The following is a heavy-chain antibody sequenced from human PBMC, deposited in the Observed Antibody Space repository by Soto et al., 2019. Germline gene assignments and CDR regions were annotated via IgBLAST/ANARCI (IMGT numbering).Heavy chain of an antibody. CDR1: GYSISSGYY. CDR3: ARGFGGAAAGFLFDY. D-gene: IGHD6-13*01. V-gene: IGHV4-38-2*01. Sequence: SETLSLTCGVSGYSISSGYYWGWIRQPPGEGLEWIGSIYHSGSTYYNPSLKSRVTISVDTSKNQFSLKLSSVTAADTAVYYCARGFGGAAAGFLFDYWGQGTLVTVSS. CDR2: IYHSGST. J-gene: IGHJ4*02.